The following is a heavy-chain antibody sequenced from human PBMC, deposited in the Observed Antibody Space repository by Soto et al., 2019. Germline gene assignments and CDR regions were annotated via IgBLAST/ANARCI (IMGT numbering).Heavy chain of an antibody. CDR2: ISYDGSNK. D-gene: IGHD2-2*01. J-gene: IGHJ4*02. CDR3: ASPMPCRRGRSYHP. V-gene: IGHV3-30*14. CDR1: GFTFSSYA. Sequence: QVQLVESGGGVVQPGRSLRLSCAASGFTFSSYAMHWVRQAPGKGLEWVAVISYDGSNKYYADSVKGRFTISRDNSQKTLYLQRNSLRAEETAVYYWASPMPCRRGRSYHPGGPGTLFSVS.